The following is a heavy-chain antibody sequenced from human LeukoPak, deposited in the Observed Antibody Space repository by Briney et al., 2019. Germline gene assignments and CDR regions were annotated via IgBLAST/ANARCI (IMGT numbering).Heavy chain of an antibody. CDR3: ARDSTYNWNHWFDP. CDR2: THQYGGEN. Sequence: GGSLRLSCAASGFTFSSYSMSWVRQAPGKGLEWVASTHQYGGENHYADSVKGRFTISRDNAKNSVYLQMNSLRVEDTAVYYCARDSTYNWNHWFDPWGEGTLVTVSS. CDR1: GFTFSSYS. J-gene: IGHJ5*02. D-gene: IGHD1-1*01. V-gene: IGHV3-7*01.